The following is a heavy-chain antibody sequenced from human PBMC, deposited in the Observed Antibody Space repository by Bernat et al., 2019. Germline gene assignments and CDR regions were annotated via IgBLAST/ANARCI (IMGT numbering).Heavy chain of an antibody. CDR3: AREGWSTLAAAGTGADY. CDR1: GFIFSSYG. J-gene: IGHJ4*02. V-gene: IGHV3-33*01. Sequence: QVQLVESGGRVVQPGTSLRLSCEASGFIFSSYGMHWVRQAPGKGLEWVGVIWWDASNTHYSDAVRGRFIISRDDSKNTLFLQMNSLRGDDTAIYDCAREGWSTLAAAGTGADYWGQGTLVSVSS. CDR2: IWWDASNT. D-gene: IGHD6-13*01.